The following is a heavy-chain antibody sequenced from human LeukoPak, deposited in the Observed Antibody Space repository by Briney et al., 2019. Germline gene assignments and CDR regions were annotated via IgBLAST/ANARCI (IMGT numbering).Heavy chain of an antibody. CDR1: GGSITSTSYF. CDR2: IYYSGST. Sequence: SETLSLTCTVSGGSITSTSYFWGWIRQPPGKGLEWIASIYYSGSTYYNPSLKSRVTISVDTSKNQFSLKLSSVTAADTAVYYCARDTYYYYYMDVWGKGTTVTVSS. V-gene: IGHV4-39*07. CDR3: ARDTYYYYYMDV. J-gene: IGHJ6*03.